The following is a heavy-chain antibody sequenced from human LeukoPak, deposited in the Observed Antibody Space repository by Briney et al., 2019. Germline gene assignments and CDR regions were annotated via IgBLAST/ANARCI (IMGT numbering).Heavy chain of an antibody. Sequence: ASVKVSRKASGGTFSSYAISWVRQAPGQGLEWMGGIIPIFGTANYAQKFQGRVTIIADESTSTAYMELSSLRSEDTAVYYCARDTTVTPFYYGMDVWGQGTTVTVSS. V-gene: IGHV1-69*13. CDR1: GGTFSSYA. CDR2: IIPIFGTA. CDR3: ARDTTVTPFYYGMDV. J-gene: IGHJ6*02. D-gene: IGHD4-17*01.